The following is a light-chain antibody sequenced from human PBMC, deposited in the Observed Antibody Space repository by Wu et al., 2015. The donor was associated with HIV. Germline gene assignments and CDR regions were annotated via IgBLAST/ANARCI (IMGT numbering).Light chain of an antibody. V-gene: IGKV3-15*01. Sequence: EVVLTQSPATLSLSPGERATLSCRASRSVNSLLAWYQQKPGQAPRLLIYGASTRATGIPARFSGSGSGTEFTLTISSMQSEDFAVYYCQQYNNWPPFTFGQGTKLEIK. CDR3: QQYNNWPPFT. CDR1: RSVNSL. CDR2: GAS. J-gene: IGKJ2*01.